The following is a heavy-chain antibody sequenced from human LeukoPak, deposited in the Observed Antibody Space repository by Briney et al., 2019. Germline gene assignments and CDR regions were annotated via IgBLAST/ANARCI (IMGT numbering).Heavy chain of an antibody. CDR1: GFTFSTYA. Sequence: GGSLRLSCAASGFTFSTYAMNWVRQAPGKGLEWVSGISGSGGSTYYADSVKGRFTISRDNSENTLYLQMNSLRAEDTAVYYCGGYYYDSSGHPDYWGQGTLVTVSS. J-gene: IGHJ4*02. CDR2: ISGSGGST. V-gene: IGHV3-23*01. CDR3: GGYYYDSSGHPDY. D-gene: IGHD3-22*01.